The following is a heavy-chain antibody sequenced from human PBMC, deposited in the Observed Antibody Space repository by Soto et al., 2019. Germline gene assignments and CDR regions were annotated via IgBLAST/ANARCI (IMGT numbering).Heavy chain of an antibody. J-gene: IGHJ4*02. Sequence: GGSLRLSCTASGFTFGDYAMSWVRQAPGKGLEWVGFIRSKAYGGTTEYAASVKGRFTISRDDSKSIAYLQMNSLKTEDTAVYYCTRSALRFLEWLLYLRTFDYWGQGTLVTVSS. V-gene: IGHV3-49*04. CDR1: GFTFGDYA. CDR2: IRSKAYGGTT. CDR3: TRSALRFLEWLLYLRTFDY. D-gene: IGHD3-3*01.